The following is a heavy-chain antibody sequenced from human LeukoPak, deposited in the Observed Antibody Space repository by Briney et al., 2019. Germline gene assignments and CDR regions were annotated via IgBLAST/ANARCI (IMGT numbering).Heavy chain of an antibody. Sequence: NPGGSLRLSCAASGFTFSSYAMHWVRQAPGKGLGWVAVISYDGSNKYYADSVKGRFTISRDNSKNTLYLQMNSLRAEDTAVYYCARDRWQQLVLYCMDVWGQGTTVTVSS. D-gene: IGHD6-13*01. J-gene: IGHJ6*02. CDR1: GFTFSSYA. CDR3: ARDRWQQLVLYCMDV. CDR2: ISYDGSNK. V-gene: IGHV3-30-3*01.